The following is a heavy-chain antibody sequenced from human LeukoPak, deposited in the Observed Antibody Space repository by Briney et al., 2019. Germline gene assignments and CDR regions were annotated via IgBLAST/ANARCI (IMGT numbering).Heavy chain of an antibody. V-gene: IGHV1-18*01. Sequence: ASVKVSCKASGYTFTSYGISWVRQAPGQGLEWMGWISAYNGNTNYAQKLQGRVTMTTDTSTSTAYMELRSLRSDDTPVYYCARDAGYSSSWRYYYGMDVWGQGTTVTVSS. CDR1: GYTFTSYG. CDR3: ARDAGYSSSWRYYYGMDV. CDR2: ISAYNGNT. J-gene: IGHJ6*02. D-gene: IGHD6-13*01.